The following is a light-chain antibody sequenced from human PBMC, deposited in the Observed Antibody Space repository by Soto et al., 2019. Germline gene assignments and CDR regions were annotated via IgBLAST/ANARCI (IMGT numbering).Light chain of an antibody. J-gene: IGLJ1*01. CDR1: SRDIGDYNY. CDR2: EVT. CDR3: ISYRGTDSPYV. V-gene: IGLV2-14*01. Sequence: QSVLAQPASVSGSPGQSITISCTGASRDIGDYNYVSWYQHHPGKAPKLMISEVTNRPSGVSSRFSGSKSGNTASLTISGLQTDDEADYYCISYRGTDSPYVFGTGTKVTVL.